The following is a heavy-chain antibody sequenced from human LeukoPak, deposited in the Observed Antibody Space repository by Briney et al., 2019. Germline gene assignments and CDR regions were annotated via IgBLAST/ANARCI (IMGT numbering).Heavy chain of an antibody. CDR2: MDPNRGNT. CDR3: TRTIAATGTLYP. D-gene: IGHD6-13*01. CDR1: GYTFGSSH. V-gene: IGHV1-8*01. Sequence: ASVKVSCKASGYTFGSSHINWARQSTGQGLEWMGWMDPNRGNTGYAQKFQGRVTMTRNTSISTAYMELSSLRSEDTALYYCTRTIAATGTLYPWGQGTQVIVSS. J-gene: IGHJ5*02.